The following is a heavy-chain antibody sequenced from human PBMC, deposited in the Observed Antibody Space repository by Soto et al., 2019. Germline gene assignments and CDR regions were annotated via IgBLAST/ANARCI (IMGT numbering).Heavy chain of an antibody. V-gene: IGHV1-46*01. CDR3: ASCGSDGGYCDN. CDR1: GYPFTSYY. CDR2: INPTDGTT. D-gene: IGHD3-16*01. Sequence: QVQLVQSEAELRKPGTSVKVSCKTSGYPFTSYYMNWVRQAPGQGLEWMGVINPTDGTTTFAQKYHGRLTMTRDTSTITVYIGFSNLRFDDTAVYYYASCGSDGGYCDNWGQGTLAAVSS. J-gene: IGHJ4*02.